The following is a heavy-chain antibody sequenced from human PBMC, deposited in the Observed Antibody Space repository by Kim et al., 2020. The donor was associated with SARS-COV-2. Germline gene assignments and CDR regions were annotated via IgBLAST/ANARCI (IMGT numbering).Heavy chain of an antibody. Sequence: GGSLRLSCAASGFTFSSYAMSWVRQAPGKGLEWVSAISGSGGSTYYADSVKGRFTISRDNSKNTLYLQMNSLRAEDTAVYYCAKDWVVRGVIFECGHYWGQGTLVTVSS. D-gene: IGHD3-10*01. CDR3: AKDWVVRGVIFECGHY. CDR1: GFTFSSYA. V-gene: IGHV3-23*01. J-gene: IGHJ4*02. CDR2: ISGSGGST.